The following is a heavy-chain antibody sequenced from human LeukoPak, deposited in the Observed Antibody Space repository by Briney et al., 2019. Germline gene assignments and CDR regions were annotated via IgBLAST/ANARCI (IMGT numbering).Heavy chain of an antibody. CDR1: GGSISSGSYY. D-gene: IGHD6-13*01. Sequence: SSQTLSLTCIVSGGSISSGSYYWSWIRQPAGKGLEWIGRIYTSGSTNYNPSLKSRVTISVDTSKNQFSLKLSSVTAADTAVYYCARVGGSSTLFDYWGQGTLVTVSS. CDR2: IYTSGST. V-gene: IGHV4-61*02. CDR3: ARVGGSSTLFDY. J-gene: IGHJ4*02.